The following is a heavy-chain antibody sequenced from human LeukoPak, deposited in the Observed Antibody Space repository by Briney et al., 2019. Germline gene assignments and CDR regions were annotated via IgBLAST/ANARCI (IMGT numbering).Heavy chain of an antibody. Sequence: ASVKVSCKASGYTFTSYYMHWVRQAPGQGLEWMGIINPSGGSASYAQKFQGRVTMTRDTSTSTVYMELSSLRSEDTAVYYCARVYRYSSGWPPKYYFDYWGQGTLVTVSS. CDR2: INPSGGSA. V-gene: IGHV1-46*01. J-gene: IGHJ4*02. CDR1: GYTFTSYY. CDR3: ARVYRYSSGWPPKYYFDY. D-gene: IGHD6-19*01.